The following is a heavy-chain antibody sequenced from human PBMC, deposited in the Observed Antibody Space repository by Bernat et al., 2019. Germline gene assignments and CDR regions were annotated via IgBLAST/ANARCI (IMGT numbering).Heavy chain of an antibody. V-gene: IGHV4-34*02. CDR1: DGAFSTYY. J-gene: IGHJ4*02. CDR3: AGGGVDNSNYGGLFDS. Sequence: QVQLQQWGAGLLKPSETLSLTCAVSDGAFSTYYWGWIRQPPGKGLEWIGEINHSGSTNYNPSLKSQVTMSVDTSRNRFSLKLSSVTAADSAIYFCAGGGVDNSNYGGLFDSWGQGTLLTVSS. D-gene: IGHD4-4*01. CDR2: INHSGST.